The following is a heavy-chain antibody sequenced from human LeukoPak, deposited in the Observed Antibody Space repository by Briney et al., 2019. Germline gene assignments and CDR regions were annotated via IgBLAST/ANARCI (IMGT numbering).Heavy chain of an antibody. CDR1: GGSFSGYY. J-gene: IGHJ4*02. D-gene: IGHD3-10*01. Sequence: SETLSLTCAVYGGSFSGYYWSWIRQPPGKGLEWIGEINHSGSTNYNPSLKSRVTISVDTSKNQFSLKLSSVIAADTAVYYCARGRLGYYGSGSYYISATLDYWGQGTLVTVSS. V-gene: IGHV4-34*01. CDR2: INHSGST. CDR3: ARGRLGYYGSGSYYISATLDY.